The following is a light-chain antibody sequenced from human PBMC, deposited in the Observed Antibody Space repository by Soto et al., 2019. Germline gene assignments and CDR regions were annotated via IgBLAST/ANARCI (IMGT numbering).Light chain of an antibody. Sequence: QSALTQPASVSGSPGQSITISCTGTSSDVGNSNLVSWYQQHPGKAPKLMIYEGSKRPSGVSNRFSGSKSGNTASLTISGLQAEDEADYYCCSYAGSDLVFGGGTKVTVL. V-gene: IGLV2-23*01. CDR3: CSYAGSDLV. J-gene: IGLJ2*01. CDR2: EGS. CDR1: SSDVGNSNL.